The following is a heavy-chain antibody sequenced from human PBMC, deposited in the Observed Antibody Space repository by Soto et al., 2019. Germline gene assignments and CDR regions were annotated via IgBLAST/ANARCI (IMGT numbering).Heavy chain of an antibody. CDR1: GGSFSGYY. D-gene: IGHD4-17*01. CDR2: INHSGST. J-gene: IGHJ4*02. V-gene: IGHV4-34*01. Sequence: QVQLQQWGAGLLKPSETLSLTCAVYGGSFSGYYWSWIRQPPGKGLEWIGEINHSGSTNYNPSLKSRVTISVDTSKNQFSLKLSSVTAADTAVYYCASVYGDYVDYWGQGTLVTVSS. CDR3: ASVYGDYVDY.